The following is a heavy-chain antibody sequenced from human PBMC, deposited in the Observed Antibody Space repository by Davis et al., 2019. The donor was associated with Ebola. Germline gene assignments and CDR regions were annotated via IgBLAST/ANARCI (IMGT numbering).Heavy chain of an antibody. Sequence: PSETLSLTCAVYDYSISSGYFWGWIRQSPGKGLEWIGRMYHSGRTYYNPSLKSRITISVDTTKNQISLRLSSVTAADTAMYYCARDPLGAEYFDYWGPGILVTVSS. V-gene: IGHV4-38-2*01. J-gene: IGHJ4*02. CDR1: DYSISSGYF. CDR3: ARDPLGAEYFDY. D-gene: IGHD1-26*01. CDR2: MYHSGRT.